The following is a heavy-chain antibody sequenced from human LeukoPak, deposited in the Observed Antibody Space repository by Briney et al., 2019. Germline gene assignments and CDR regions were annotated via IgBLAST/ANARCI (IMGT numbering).Heavy chain of an antibody. D-gene: IGHD4-17*01. CDR1: GGSISSYY. Sequence: SETLSLTCTVSGGSISSYYWSWIRQPAGKGLEWIGRIYTSGSTNYNPSLKSRVTTSVDTSKNQFSLKLSSVTAADTAVYYCARDQNDYGDYVSDYWGQGTLVTVSS. CDR3: ARDQNDYGDYVSDY. CDR2: IYTSGST. J-gene: IGHJ4*02. V-gene: IGHV4-4*07.